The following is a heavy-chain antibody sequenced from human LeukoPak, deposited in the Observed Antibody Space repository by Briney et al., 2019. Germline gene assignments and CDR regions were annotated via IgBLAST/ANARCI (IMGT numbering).Heavy chain of an antibody. V-gene: IGHV3-23*01. Sequence: TGGSLRLSCAASGFTFSSYWMTWVRQGPGKGLEWVSSIYPSGDSTFYADSVKGRFTISRDNSKNTLYLQMSSLRTEDTAIYYCAKDVVPDSGWDLDYWGQGTLVTVSS. CDR2: IYPSGDST. CDR1: GFTFSSYW. J-gene: IGHJ4*02. D-gene: IGHD6-19*01. CDR3: AKDVVPDSGWDLDY.